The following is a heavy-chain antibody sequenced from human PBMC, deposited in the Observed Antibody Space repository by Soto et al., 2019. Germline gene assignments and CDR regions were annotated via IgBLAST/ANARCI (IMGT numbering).Heavy chain of an antibody. D-gene: IGHD3-10*01. CDR2: IYYSGST. V-gene: IGHV4-39*01. CDR1: GGSISSSSYY. CDR3: ARSPITMVRGDPWFDP. Sequence: PSETLSLTCTVSGGSISSSSYYWGWIRQPPGKGLEWIGSIYYSGSTYYNPSLKSRVTISVDTSKNQFSLKLSSVTAADTAVYYCARSPITMVRGDPWFDPWGQGTLVTVS. J-gene: IGHJ5*02.